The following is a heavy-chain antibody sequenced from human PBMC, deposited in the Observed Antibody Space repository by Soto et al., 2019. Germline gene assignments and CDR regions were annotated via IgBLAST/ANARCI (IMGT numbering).Heavy chain of an antibody. CDR2: IRSKANSYAT. CDR3: TRQEPVVGATTFDY. J-gene: IGHJ4*02. V-gene: IGHV3-73*01. D-gene: IGHD1-26*01. Sequence: GGSLRLSCAASGFTFSGSAMHWVRQASGKGLEWVGRIRSKANSYATAYAASVKGRFTISRDDSKNTAYLQMNSLKTEDTAVYYCTRQEPVVGATTFDYWGQGTLVTVSS. CDR1: GFTFSGSA.